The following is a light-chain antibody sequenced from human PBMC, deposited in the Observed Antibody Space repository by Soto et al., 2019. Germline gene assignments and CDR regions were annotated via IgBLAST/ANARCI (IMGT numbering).Light chain of an antibody. V-gene: IGKV3-20*01. CDR3: HQYSSSPHT. Sequence: EIVLTQSPGTLSLSPGERATLSCRASQSVSNNFLAWYQQKPGQAPRLFIYGASSRATGIPDRFSGSGSGTDFTLTIGRLEPEDFAVYYCHQYSSSPHTFGGGTKVEIK. CDR2: GAS. CDR1: QSVSNNF. J-gene: IGKJ4*01.